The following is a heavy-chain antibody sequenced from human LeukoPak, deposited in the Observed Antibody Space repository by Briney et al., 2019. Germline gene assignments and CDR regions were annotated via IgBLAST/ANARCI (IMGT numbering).Heavy chain of an antibody. CDR3: AREDSGSSIDI. CDR2: MNPNSGHT. Sequence: ASVKVSCKASGYTFTSHDVNWLRQATGQGLEWLGWMNPNSGHTGFAQKFQGRVTMTRDTSTSTVYMELSSLRSEDTAVYYCAREDSGSSIDIWGQGTMVTVSS. V-gene: IGHV1-8*01. D-gene: IGHD1-26*01. J-gene: IGHJ3*02. CDR1: GYTFTSHD.